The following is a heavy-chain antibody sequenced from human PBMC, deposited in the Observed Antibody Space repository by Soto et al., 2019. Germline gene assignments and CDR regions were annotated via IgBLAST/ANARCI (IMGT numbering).Heavy chain of an antibody. J-gene: IGHJ6*02. Sequence: SETLSLTCTVSGGSISSGDYYWSWIRQPPGKGLEWIGYIYYSGSTYYNPSLKSRVTISVDTSKNQFSLKLSSVTAADTAVYYCARDGFLSIGGYYYGMDVWGQGTTVTVSS. V-gene: IGHV4-30-4*01. CDR2: IYYSGST. CDR1: GGSISSGDYY. CDR3: ARDGFLSIGGYYYGMDV. D-gene: IGHD3-3*01.